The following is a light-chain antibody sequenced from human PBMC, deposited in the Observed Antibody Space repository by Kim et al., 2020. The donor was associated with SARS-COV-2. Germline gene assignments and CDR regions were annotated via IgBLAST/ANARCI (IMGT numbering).Light chain of an antibody. Sequence: GQSVTISCTGTSSDVGGYNYVSWYQQHPGKAPKLMIYEVSKRPSGVPDRFSGSKSGNTAPLTVSGLQAEDEADYYCSSCAGTSIFVFGGGTQLTVL. CDR1: SSDVGGYNY. CDR2: EVS. CDR3: SSCAGTSIFV. V-gene: IGLV2-8*01. J-gene: IGLJ2*01.